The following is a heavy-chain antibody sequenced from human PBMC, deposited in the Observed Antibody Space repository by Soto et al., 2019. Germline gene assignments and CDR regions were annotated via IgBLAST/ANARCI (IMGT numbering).Heavy chain of an antibody. V-gene: IGHV3-30-3*01. CDR1: GFTFSSYA. D-gene: IGHD1-26*01. CDR3: ARAVRYWELPFDY. CDR2: ISYDGSNK. J-gene: IGHJ4*02. Sequence: QVQLVESGGGVVQPRRSLRLSCAASGFTFSSYAMHWVRQAPGKGLEWVAVISYDGSNKYYADSVKGRFTISRDNSKNTLYLQMNSLRAEDTAVYYCARAVRYWELPFDYWGQGTLVTVSS.